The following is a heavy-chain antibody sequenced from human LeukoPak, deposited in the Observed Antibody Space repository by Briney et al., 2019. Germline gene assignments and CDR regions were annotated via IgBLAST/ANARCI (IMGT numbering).Heavy chain of an antibody. V-gene: IGHV1-2*02. CDR3: ARAHSYCSSTSCDFDY. CDR2: INPNSGGT. J-gene: IGHJ4*02. CDR1: GYTFTGYY. Sequence: ASVKVSCKASGYTFTGYYMHWVRQAPGQGLEWMGWINPNSGGTNYAQKFQGRVTMTRDTSISTAYMELSRLRSEDTAVYYCARAHSYCSSTSCDFDYWGQGTLVTVSS. D-gene: IGHD2-2*01.